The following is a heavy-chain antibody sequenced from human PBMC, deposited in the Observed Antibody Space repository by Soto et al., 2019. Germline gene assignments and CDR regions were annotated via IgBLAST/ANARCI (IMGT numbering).Heavy chain of an antibody. V-gene: IGHV3-21*01. Sequence: EVQLVESGGGLVKPGGSLRLSCAASGFTFSSYSMNWVPQAPGKGLEWVSSISSSSSYIYYADSVKGRFTISRDNAKNSLYLQMNSLRAEDTAVYYCARDLYSSSARYFDYWGQGTLVTVSS. CDR2: ISSSSSYI. J-gene: IGHJ4*02. CDR1: GFTFSSYS. D-gene: IGHD6-6*01. CDR3: ARDLYSSSARYFDY.